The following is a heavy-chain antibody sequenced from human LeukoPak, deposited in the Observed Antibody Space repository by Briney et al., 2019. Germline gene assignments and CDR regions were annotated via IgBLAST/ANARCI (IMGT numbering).Heavy chain of an antibody. V-gene: IGHV3-48*03. CDR1: GFSISSYE. CDR2: ISSGSSTI. J-gene: IGHJ4*02. D-gene: IGHD3-22*01. Sequence: GGSLRLSCAASGFSISSYEMIWVRQAPGKGLEWVSYISSGSSTIYYADSVKGRFSISRDNAKNSLYLQMNSLRAEDTAVYYCAKDVFRARAYDSSVIDDWGQGTLVTVSS. CDR3: AKDVFRARAYDSSVIDD.